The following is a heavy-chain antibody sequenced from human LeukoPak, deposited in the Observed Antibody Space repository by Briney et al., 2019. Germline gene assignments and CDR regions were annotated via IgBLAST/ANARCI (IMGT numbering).Heavy chain of an antibody. CDR2: IWYDGSNK. CDR1: GFTFSSYG. CDR3: ARDQGVPSYYYGMDV. J-gene: IGHJ6*02. V-gene: IGHV3-33*01. D-gene: IGHD2-8*01. Sequence: PGRSLRLSCAASGFTFSSYGMHWVRQAPGKGLEWVAVIWYDGSNKYYADSVKGRFTISRDNSKNTLYLQMNSLRAEDTAVYYCARDQGVPSYYYGMDVWGQGTTVTVSS.